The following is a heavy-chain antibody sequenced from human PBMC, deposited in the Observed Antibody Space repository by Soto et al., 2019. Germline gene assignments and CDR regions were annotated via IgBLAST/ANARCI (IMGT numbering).Heavy chain of an antibody. Sequence: EVQLVESGGGLVQPGGSLRLSCAASGFTFSSYWMSWVRQAPGKGLEWVANIKQDGREKYYVDSVKGRFTISRDTAKNSLYLQMNRLRAEVTAVYYCAREHSLPVVPADSYMDVWGKGTTVTVSS. CDR2: IKQDGREK. V-gene: IGHV3-7*01. D-gene: IGHD2-2*01. J-gene: IGHJ6*03. CDR1: GFTFSSYW. CDR3: AREHSLPVVPADSYMDV.